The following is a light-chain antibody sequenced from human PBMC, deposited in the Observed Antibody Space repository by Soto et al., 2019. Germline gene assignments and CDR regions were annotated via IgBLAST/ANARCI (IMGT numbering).Light chain of an antibody. J-gene: IGKJ1*01. CDR2: GAS. CDR3: QQDGSSPT. V-gene: IGKV3-20*01. CDR1: QSVSNNY. Sequence: EIVLTQSPDTLSLSPGERATLSCRASQSVSNNYLAWYQQKPGQAPRLLIYGASNGATGIPARFSGSGSGADFTLTIRRLAPEDFAVYYCQQDGSSPTFGQGTKVDIK.